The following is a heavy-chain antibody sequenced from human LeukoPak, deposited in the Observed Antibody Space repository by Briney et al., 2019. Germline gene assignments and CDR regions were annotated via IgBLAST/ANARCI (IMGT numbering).Heavy chain of an antibody. CDR2: IYPADSDT. V-gene: IGHV5-51*01. CDR3: ARPRGGYNYGPFDY. CDR1: GYIFTSYW. D-gene: IGHD5-18*01. Sequence: PGESLQISCKGSGYIFTSYWIGWVRPMPGKGLEWMGIIYPADSDTRYSPSFQGQVTISADKSISTAYLQWSSLKASDTAMYYCARPRGGYNYGPFDYWGQGTLVTVSS. J-gene: IGHJ4*02.